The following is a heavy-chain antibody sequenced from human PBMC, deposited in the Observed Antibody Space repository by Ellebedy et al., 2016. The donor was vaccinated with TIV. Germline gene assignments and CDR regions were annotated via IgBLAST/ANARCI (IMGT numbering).Heavy chain of an antibody. CDR1: GGTISRYY. Sequence: MPSETLSLTCTVSGGTISRYYWSWIRQPPGKGLEWIGYIYYSGSTKYNHSLKSRVTISVDTPKNQFSLKMNSVTAADTAVYYCARDQTETTSVDAFDIWGQGTKVTVSS. V-gene: IGHV4-59*01. D-gene: IGHD4-17*01. CDR2: IYYSGST. CDR3: ARDQTETTSVDAFDI. J-gene: IGHJ3*02.